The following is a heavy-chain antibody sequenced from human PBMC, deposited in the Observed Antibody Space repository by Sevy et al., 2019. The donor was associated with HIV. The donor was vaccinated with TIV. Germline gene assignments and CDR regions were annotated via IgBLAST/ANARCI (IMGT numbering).Heavy chain of an antibody. CDR2: ISGSGGSS. V-gene: IGHV3-23*01. CDR3: AKDLYYGNSLFDY. CDR1: EFRLSNYA. Sequence: GGSLRLSCVASEFRLSNYAMNWVRQAPGKGLEWVSGISGSGGSSYYADSVKGRFTISRDNSKNTLYLQMNSVGAEDTSLYYCAKDLYYGNSLFDYWGQGILVTVSS. D-gene: IGHD3-22*01. J-gene: IGHJ4*02.